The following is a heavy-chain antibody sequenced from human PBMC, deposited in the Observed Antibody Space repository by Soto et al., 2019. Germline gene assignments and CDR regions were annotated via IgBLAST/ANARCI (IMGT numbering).Heavy chain of an antibody. V-gene: IGHV3-7*03. J-gene: IGHJ4*02. D-gene: IGHD2-21*02. CDR2: IKEDGSEI. CDR3: ARHGDYCLAY. CDR1: GFTFSNYW. Sequence: GGSLRLYCAASGFTFSNYWMNWVRQAPGKGLEWVGNIKEDGSEISYVDYVKGRFTISRDNAKNSLYLQMNSLRVEDTAVSYGARHGDYCLAYWGQGILVTVSS.